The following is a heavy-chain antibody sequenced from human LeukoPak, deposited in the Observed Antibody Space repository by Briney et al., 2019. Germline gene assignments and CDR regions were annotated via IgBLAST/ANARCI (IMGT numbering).Heavy chain of an antibody. CDR3: ARDESAVAGPKHDY. J-gene: IGHJ4*02. V-gene: IGHV1-69*04. D-gene: IGHD6-19*01. Sequence: SVKVSRKASGGTFSSYAISWVRQAPGQGLEWMGRIIPILGIANYAQKFQGRVTITADKSTSTAYMELSSLRSEDTAVYYCARDESAVAGPKHDYWGQGTLSPSPQ. CDR2: IIPILGIA. CDR1: GGTFSSYA.